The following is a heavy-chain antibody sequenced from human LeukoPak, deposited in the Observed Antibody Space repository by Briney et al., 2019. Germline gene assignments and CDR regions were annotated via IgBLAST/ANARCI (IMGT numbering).Heavy chain of an antibody. CDR3: ARKRITMVRGVITSYNWFDP. CDR1: GFTFNTYS. J-gene: IGHJ5*02. V-gene: IGHV3-21*04. D-gene: IGHD3-10*01. Sequence: AGGSLRLSCAASGFTFNTYSMNWVRQAPGKGLEWVSFIFRSGSSIYYADSVKGRFTISRDNAKNSLYLQMNSLRSDDTAVYYCARKRITMVRGVITSYNWFDPWGQGTLVTVSS. CDR2: IFRSGSSI.